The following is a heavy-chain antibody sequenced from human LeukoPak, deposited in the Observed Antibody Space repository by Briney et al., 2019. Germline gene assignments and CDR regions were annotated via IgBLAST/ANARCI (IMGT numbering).Heavy chain of an antibody. D-gene: IGHD2-15*01. J-gene: IGHJ4*01. CDR1: GFKFGDYG. V-gene: IGHV3-20*04. CDR3: TRDYTLFGYCNGVGCDANSFDF. Sequence: GGSLRLSCAVSGFKFGDYGMSWVRQAPGKGLEWVSGVNWDGTITDLIDSVKVRFTTSKDNARNSLYLDMMTLRTEDTATYYCTRDYTLFGYCNGVGCDANSFDFWGHGTLVIVSS. CDR2: VNWDGTIT.